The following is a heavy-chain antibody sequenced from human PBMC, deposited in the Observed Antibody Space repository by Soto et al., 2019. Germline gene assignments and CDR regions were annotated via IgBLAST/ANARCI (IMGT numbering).Heavy chain of an antibody. CDR1: GFTFSSYA. CDR3: AQRRADYGGAVYFDL. V-gene: IGHV3-23*01. Sequence: EVPLLESGGGLVQPGGSLRLSCAASGFTFSSYAMSWVRQAPGKGLEWVSAISGSGGSTYYADSVKGRFTISRDNSKNTLYLQMNSLRAEDTAVYYCAQRRADYGGAVYFDLWGRGTLVTVSS. CDR2: ISGSGGST. J-gene: IGHJ2*01. D-gene: IGHD4-17*01.